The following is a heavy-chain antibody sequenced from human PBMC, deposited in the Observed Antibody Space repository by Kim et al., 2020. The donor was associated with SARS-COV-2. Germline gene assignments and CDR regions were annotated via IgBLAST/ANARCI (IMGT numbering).Heavy chain of an antibody. CDR2: IYHSGST. J-gene: IGHJ4*02. CDR3: ARDTYYYGSGCYFVH. D-gene: IGHD3-10*01. CDR1: GYSISSGYY. Sequence: SETLSLTCTVSGYSISSGYYWGWIRQPPGKGLEWIGSIYHSGSTYYNPSLKSRVTISVDTSKNQFSLKLSSVTAADTAVYYCARDTYYYGSGCYFVHWGQGTLVTVSS. V-gene: IGHV4-38-2*02.